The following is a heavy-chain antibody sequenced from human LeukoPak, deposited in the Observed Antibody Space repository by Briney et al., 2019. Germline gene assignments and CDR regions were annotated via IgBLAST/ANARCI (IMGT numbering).Heavy chain of an antibody. CDR1: GFTFSSYS. D-gene: IGHD5-12*01. CDR2: ISSSSSYI. Sequence: GGSLRLSCAASGFTFSSYSMNWVRQAPGKGLEWVSSISSSSSYIYYADSVKGRFTISRDNAKNSLYLQMNSLRAEDTAVYYCASESGSGYDYWGQGTLVTVSS. J-gene: IGHJ4*02. CDR3: ASESGSGYDY. V-gene: IGHV3-21*01.